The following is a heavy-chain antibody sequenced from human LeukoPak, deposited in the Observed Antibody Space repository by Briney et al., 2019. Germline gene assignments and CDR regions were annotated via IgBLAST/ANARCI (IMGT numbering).Heavy chain of an antibody. CDR2: IIPMFGTA. Sequence: SVKVSCTATGGTYCSYAISWVRQPPGQGLEWMGGIIPMFGTANYAQKFQGRLTITTDESTSTAYMQLSSLRSEDTAVYYCARGPELERFDYWGQGTLVTVSS. V-gene: IGHV1-69*05. D-gene: IGHD1-1*01. CDR1: GGTYCSYA. J-gene: IGHJ4*02. CDR3: ARGPELERFDY.